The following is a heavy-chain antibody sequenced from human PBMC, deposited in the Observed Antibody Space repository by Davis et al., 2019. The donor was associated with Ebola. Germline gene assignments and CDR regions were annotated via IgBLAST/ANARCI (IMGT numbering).Heavy chain of an antibody. D-gene: IGHD2-2*02. CDR3: ARGPTNCYKCYYYMDV. V-gene: IGHV3-53*01. CDR1: GFIVSSNY. CDR2: IYSGGST. J-gene: IGHJ6*03. Sequence: GESLKISCAASGFIVSSNYMSWVRQAPGKGLEWVSVIYSGGSTYYADSVKGRFTISRDNSKNTLYLQMNSLRADDTVMYYCARGPTNCYKCYYYMDVWGKGTTVTVSS.